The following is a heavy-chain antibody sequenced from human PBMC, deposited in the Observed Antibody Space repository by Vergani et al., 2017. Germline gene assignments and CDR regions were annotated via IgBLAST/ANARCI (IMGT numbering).Heavy chain of an antibody. Sequence: EVQLVESGGGLVQPGGSLRLSCAASGFTFSSYSMNWVRQAPGKGLEWVSYISSSGSTIYYADSVKGRFTISRDNAKNSLYLQMNSLRAEDTAVYYCARERGDWGIDYWGQGTLVTVSS. CDR3: ARERGDWGIDY. CDR2: ISSSGSTI. CDR1: GFTFSSYS. D-gene: IGHD2-21*02. J-gene: IGHJ4*02. V-gene: IGHV3-48*04.